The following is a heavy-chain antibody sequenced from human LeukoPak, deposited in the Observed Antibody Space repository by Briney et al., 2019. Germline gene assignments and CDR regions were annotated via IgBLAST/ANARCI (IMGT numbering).Heavy chain of an antibody. CDR2: ISSSGSTI. Sequence: PGGSLRLSCAASGFTFNSYEMNWVRQAPGKGLEWVSYISSSGSTIYYADSVKGRFTISRDNANNSLYLQMNSLRAEDTADYYCAGGRRYSYGRGDYWGQGTLVTVSS. CDR1: GFTFNSYE. V-gene: IGHV3-48*03. CDR3: AGGRRYSYGRGDY. D-gene: IGHD5-18*01. J-gene: IGHJ4*02.